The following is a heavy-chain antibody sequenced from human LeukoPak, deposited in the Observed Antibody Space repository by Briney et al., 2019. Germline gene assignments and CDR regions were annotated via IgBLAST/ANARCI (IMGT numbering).Heavy chain of an antibody. J-gene: IGHJ6*02. D-gene: IGHD3-22*01. V-gene: IGHV3-23*01. CDR3: ARDHQTPYSSPYFYYGMDV. CDR1: GFTFSSYA. CDR2: ISESGGTR. Sequence: PAGGSLRLSCAASGFTFSSYALSWVRQAPGKGLEWVSAISESGGTRNYVDSVKGRFTISRDNSKNTLYLQMSSLRAEDTAVYYCARDHQTPYSSPYFYYGMDVWGQGTTVTVSS.